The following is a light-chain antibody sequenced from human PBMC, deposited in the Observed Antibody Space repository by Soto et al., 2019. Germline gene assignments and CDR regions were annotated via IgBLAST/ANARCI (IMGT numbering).Light chain of an antibody. V-gene: IGLV2-14*01. Sequence: QSALTQPASVSGSPGQSITISCTGTSSDVGGYNFVSWYQQHPGKAPQLMIYDVSERPSGVSYRFSGSKSGNTASLTISGLQAEDEADYYCSSYTSTNTYVFGTGTKV. CDR1: SSDVGGYNF. J-gene: IGLJ1*01. CDR2: DVS. CDR3: SSYTSTNTYV.